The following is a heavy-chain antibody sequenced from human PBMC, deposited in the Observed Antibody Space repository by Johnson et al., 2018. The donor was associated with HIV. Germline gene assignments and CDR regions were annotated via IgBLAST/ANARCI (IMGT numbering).Heavy chain of an antibody. V-gene: IGHV3-33*08. CDR2: IWYDGSNK. J-gene: IGHJ3*02. CDR1: AFPFDDYA. Sequence: QVQLVESGGGLVQPGRSLRLSCAASAFPFDDYAMHWVRQAPGKGLEWVAVIWYDGSNKYYADSVKGRFTISRDNSKNTLYLQMGSLRAEDMAVYYCARRDNDAFDIWGQGTMVTVSS. CDR3: ARRDNDAFDI.